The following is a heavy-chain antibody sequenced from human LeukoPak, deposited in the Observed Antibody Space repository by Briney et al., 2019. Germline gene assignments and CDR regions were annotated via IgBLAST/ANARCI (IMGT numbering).Heavy chain of an antibody. V-gene: IGHV4-34*01. Sequence: PSETLSLTCAVYGGSFSGNYWSWIRQPPGKGLEWIGEVNHSGDTNYNPSLKSRVTISVDTSKNQLSLKLSSVTAADTSVYYCARGDPKTVVQGVLGIKYHYYYMDVWGKGTTVTVSS. CDR1: GGSFSGNY. D-gene: IGHD3-10*01. J-gene: IGHJ6*03. CDR3: ARGDPKTVVQGVLGIKYHYYYMDV. CDR2: VNHSGDT.